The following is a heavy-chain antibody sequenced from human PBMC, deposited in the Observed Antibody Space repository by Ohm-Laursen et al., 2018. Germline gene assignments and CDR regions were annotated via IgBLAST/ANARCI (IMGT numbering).Heavy chain of an antibody. CDR3: ARQDSGDYYFDY. Sequence: GTLSLTCTVSGGSISSYYWSWIRQPAGKGLEWIGRIYTSGSTNYNPSLESRVTISADTSKNQFSLRLTSMTAADTAVYYCARQDSGDYYFDYWGQGTLVTVSS. J-gene: IGHJ4*02. V-gene: IGHV4-4*07. CDR2: IYTSGST. CDR1: GGSISSYY. D-gene: IGHD4-17*01.